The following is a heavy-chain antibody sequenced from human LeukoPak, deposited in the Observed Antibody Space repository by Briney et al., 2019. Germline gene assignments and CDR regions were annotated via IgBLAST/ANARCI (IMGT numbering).Heavy chain of an antibody. CDR2: IYSGGNT. Sequence: GGSLRLSCAASGFTVSSNYMTWVRQAPGKGLEWVSVIYSGGNTYYADSVKGRFTISRDNSKNTLYLQMNSLRAEDTAIYYCAKDDVASVFDYWGQGTLVTVSS. J-gene: IGHJ4*02. CDR3: AKDDVASVFDY. CDR1: GFTVSSNY. D-gene: IGHD3-16*01. V-gene: IGHV3-66*02.